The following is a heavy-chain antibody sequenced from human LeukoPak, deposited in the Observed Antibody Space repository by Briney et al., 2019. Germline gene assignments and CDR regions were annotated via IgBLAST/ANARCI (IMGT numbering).Heavy chain of an antibody. CDR2: INPNSGGT. J-gene: IGHJ5*02. Sequence: ASVKVSCKASGYTFTGYYMHWVRQAPGQGLEWMGWINPNSGGTNYAQKFQGRVTMTRDTSISTAYMELSRLRSDDTAVYYCARAFFGQSNWFDPWGQGTLVTVSS. CDR3: ARAFFGQSNWFDP. D-gene: IGHD3-10*01. CDR1: GYTFTGYY. V-gene: IGHV1-2*02.